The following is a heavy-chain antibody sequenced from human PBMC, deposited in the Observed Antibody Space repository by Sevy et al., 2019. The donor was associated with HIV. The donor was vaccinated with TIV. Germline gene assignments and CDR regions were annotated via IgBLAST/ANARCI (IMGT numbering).Heavy chain of an antibody. J-gene: IGHJ6*02. V-gene: IGHV3-11*01. CDR2: ISGSDNTI. CDR1: GFTFSDYY. CDR3: AGDHVKDGDLGDYYYFAMDV. Sequence: GGSLRLSCAASGFTFSDYYMSWIRQAPGKGLEWLSYISGSDNTIYYAHSVKGRFTISRDNAKKSLYLQMNSVRAEDTAVYYCAGDHVKDGDLGDYYYFAMDVWGQGTTVTVSS. D-gene: IGHD4-17*01.